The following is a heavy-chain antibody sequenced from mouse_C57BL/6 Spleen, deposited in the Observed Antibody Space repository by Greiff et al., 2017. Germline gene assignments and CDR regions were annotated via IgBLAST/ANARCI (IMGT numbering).Heavy chain of an antibody. V-gene: IGHV1-53*01. CDR2: INPSNGGT. CDR1: GYTFTSYW. Sequence: VQLQQPGTELVKPGASVKLSCKASGYTFTSYWMHWVKQRPGQGLEWIGNINPSNGGTNYNEKFKSKATLTVDKSSSTAYMQLSSLTSEDSAVYYCARPCITTVVPFDYWGQGTTLTVSS. D-gene: IGHD1-1*01. J-gene: IGHJ2*01. CDR3: ARPCITTVVPFDY.